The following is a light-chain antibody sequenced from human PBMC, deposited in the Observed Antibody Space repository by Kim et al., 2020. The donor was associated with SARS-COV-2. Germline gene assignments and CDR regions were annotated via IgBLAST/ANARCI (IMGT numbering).Light chain of an antibody. CDR1: QSLLHSNVTTS. CDR3: MQNIQLPT. CDR2: EVS. V-gene: IGKV2D-29*01. J-gene: IGKJ5*01. Sequence: QPASLSFNSSQSLLHSNVTTSLFCCLQKSGQPPQLLIYEVSHRFSGVSDRLSGRGSGTDFTLKISRVEAEDVGVYYCMQNIQLPTFGQGTRLEIK.